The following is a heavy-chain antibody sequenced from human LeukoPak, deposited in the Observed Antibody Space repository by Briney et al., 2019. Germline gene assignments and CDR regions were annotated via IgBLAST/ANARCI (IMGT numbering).Heavy chain of an antibody. CDR2: ISYDGSNK. CDR3: ARPYSSGFSY. J-gene: IGHJ4*02. CDR1: GFTFNNYG. D-gene: IGHD3-22*01. Sequence: GGSLRLSCAASGFTFNNYGMHWVRQAPGKGLEWVAVISYDGSNKYYADSVKGRFTISRDNSKNTLYLQMNSLRAEDTAVYYCARPYSSGFSYWGQGTLVTVSS. V-gene: IGHV3-30*19.